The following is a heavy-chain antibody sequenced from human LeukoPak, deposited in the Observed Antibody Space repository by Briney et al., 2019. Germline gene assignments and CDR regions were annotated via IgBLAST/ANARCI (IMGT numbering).Heavy chain of an antibody. CDR3: VRDKGGRSGSIYYDAFDV. J-gene: IGHJ3*01. Sequence: GGSLRLSCAASGFTFNTYWMIWVRQAPGKGLEWVANIDQGGSTKYYVDSLKGRFTISRDNAKNSLYLQMNSLRAEDTAVYYCVRDKGGRSGSIYYDAFDVWGQGTMVTVSS. CDR2: IDQGGSTK. D-gene: IGHD1-26*01. V-gene: IGHV3-7*01. CDR1: GFTFNTYW.